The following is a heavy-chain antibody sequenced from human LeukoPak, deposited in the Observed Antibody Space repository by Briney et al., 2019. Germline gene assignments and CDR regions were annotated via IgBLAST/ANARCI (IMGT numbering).Heavy chain of an antibody. Sequence: GGSLRLSCAASGFTASSNEMSWVRQAPGKGLEWVSSISGGSTYYADSRKGRFTISRDNSKNTLHLQMNSLRAEDTAVYYCKKLEYSSRPGGYFQHWGQGTLVTVSS. V-gene: IGHV3-38-3*01. CDR3: KKLEYSSRPGGYFQH. CDR1: GFTASSNE. D-gene: IGHD6-13*01. J-gene: IGHJ1*01. CDR2: ISGGST.